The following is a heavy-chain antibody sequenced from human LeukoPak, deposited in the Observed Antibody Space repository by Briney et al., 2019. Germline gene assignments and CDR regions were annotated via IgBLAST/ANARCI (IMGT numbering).Heavy chain of an antibody. V-gene: IGHV3-30*02. CDR2: IRYDGSNK. Sequence: GRSLRLSCAASGFTFSSYGMHWVRQAPGKGLEWVAFIRYDGSNKYYADSVKGRFTISRDNSKNTLYLQMNSLRAEDTAVYYCAKDPRTYYDFWSGYHRWYFDYWGQGTLVTVSS. J-gene: IGHJ4*02. D-gene: IGHD3-3*01. CDR1: GFTFSSYG. CDR3: AKDPRTYYDFWSGYHRWYFDY.